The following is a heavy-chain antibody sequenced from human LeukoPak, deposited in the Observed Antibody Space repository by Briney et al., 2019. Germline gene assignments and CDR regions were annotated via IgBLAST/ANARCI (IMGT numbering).Heavy chain of an antibody. D-gene: IGHD2-2*01. J-gene: IGHJ4*02. V-gene: IGHV4-39*07. CDR3: ARCHKGVVPTYYFDY. CDR2: IYYSGST. CDR1: GGSISSSSYY. Sequence: PSETLSLTCTVSGGSISSSSYYWGWIRQPPGKGLEWIGSIYYSGSTYYNPSLKSRVTISVDTSKNQFSLKLSSVTAADTAVYYCARCHKGVVPTYYFDYWGQGTLVTVSS.